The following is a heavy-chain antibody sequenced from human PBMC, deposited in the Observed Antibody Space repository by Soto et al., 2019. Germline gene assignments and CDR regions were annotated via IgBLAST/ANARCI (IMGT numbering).Heavy chain of an antibody. J-gene: IGHJ2*01. Sequence: GGSLRLSCEASGFTFSRYAMHWVRQAPGQGLEWVAVISYDGKKKLYADSVKGRFTISRDSSKNTLHLQVDSLRVDDTALYYCSRDATYDRAATEWYFDLWGRGPLVTVYS. CDR2: ISYDGKKK. V-gene: IGHV3-30*04. CDR1: GFTFSRYA. CDR3: SRDATYDRAATEWYFDL. D-gene: IGHD2-15*01.